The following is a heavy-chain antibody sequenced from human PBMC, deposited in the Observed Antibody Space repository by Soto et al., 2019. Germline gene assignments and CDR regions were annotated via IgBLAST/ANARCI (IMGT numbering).Heavy chain of an antibody. CDR2: ISGSGGST. Sequence: GGSLRLSCAASGFTFSSYAMSWVRQAPGKGLEWVSAISGSGGSTYYADSVKGRFTISRDNSKNTLYLQMNSLRAEDTAVYYCAKDRIQGYSYGLFDYWGQGTLVTVSS. V-gene: IGHV3-23*01. D-gene: IGHD5-18*01. J-gene: IGHJ4*02. CDR1: GFTFSSYA. CDR3: AKDRIQGYSYGLFDY.